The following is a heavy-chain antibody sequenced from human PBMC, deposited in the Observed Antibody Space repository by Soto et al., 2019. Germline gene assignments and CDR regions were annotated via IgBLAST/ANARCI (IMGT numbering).Heavy chain of an antibody. V-gene: IGHV3-7*03. Sequence: GGSLRLSCAASGFTFSSYWMSWVRQAPGKGLEWVANIKQDGSEKYCVDSVKGRFTISRDNAKNSLYLQMNSLRAEDTAVYYCAREGFIAARPIDYWGQGTLVTVSS. CDR3: AREGFIAARPIDY. D-gene: IGHD6-6*01. CDR1: GFTFSSYW. CDR2: IKQDGSEK. J-gene: IGHJ4*02.